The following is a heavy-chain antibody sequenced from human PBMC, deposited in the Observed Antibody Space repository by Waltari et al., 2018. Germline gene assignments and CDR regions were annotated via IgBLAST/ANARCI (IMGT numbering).Heavy chain of an antibody. V-gene: IGHV3-74*01. CDR1: GFTFSSYW. CDR3: ARDIRGPVGQRPPWYFDL. D-gene: IGHD3-10*01. Sequence: EVQLVESGGGLVQPGGSLRLSCAASGFTFSSYWMHWVRQGPGKGLVWVSRINSEGSSQSYADSVKGRFTISRDNAKNTLYLQMNSLRAEDTAVYYCARDIRGPVGQRPPWYFDLWGRGTLVTVSS. CDR2: INSEGSSQ. J-gene: IGHJ2*01.